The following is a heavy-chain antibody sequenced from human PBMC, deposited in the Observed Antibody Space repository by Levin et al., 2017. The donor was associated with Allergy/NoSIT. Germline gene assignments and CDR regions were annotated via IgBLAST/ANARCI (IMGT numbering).Heavy chain of an antibody. Sequence: GESLKISCAASGFTFSSYAMHWFRQAPGKGLEWVAVISYDGSTTYYADPVKGRFTISRDKSKNTLLLQMNSLRPEDTAVYYCARADSSADPDNWGQGTLVTVSS. J-gene: IGHJ4*02. D-gene: IGHD3-22*01. CDR2: ISYDGSTT. V-gene: IGHV3-30-3*01. CDR3: ARADSSADPDN. CDR1: GFTFSSYA.